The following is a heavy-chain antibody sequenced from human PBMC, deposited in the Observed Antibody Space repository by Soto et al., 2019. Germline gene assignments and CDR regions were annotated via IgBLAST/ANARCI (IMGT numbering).Heavy chain of an antibody. CDR2: IWYDGSNK. J-gene: IGHJ6*02. CDR1: GFTFSSYG. V-gene: IGHV3-33*01. CDR3: ARPHYDPTPSGDYYYYVMDV. D-gene: IGHD3-22*01. Sequence: PGGSLRLSCAASGFTFSSYGMHWVRQAPGKGLEWVAVIWYDGSNKYYADSVKGRFTISRDNSKNTLYLQMNSLRAEDTAVYYCARPHYDPTPSGDYYYYVMDVWGQGTTVTVSS.